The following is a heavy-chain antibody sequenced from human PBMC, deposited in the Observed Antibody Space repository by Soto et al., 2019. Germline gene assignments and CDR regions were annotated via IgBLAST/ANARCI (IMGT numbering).Heavy chain of an antibody. CDR1: GFTFSSYA. V-gene: IGHV3-30-3*01. J-gene: IGHJ6*02. CDR3: ARGPGKEWLYYYGMDV. CDR2: ISYDGSNK. D-gene: IGHD3-3*01. Sequence: GGSLRLSCAASGFTFSSYAMHWVRQAPGKGLEWVAVISYDGSNKYYADSVKGRFTISRDNSKNTLYLQMNSLRAEDTAVYYCARGPGKEWLYYYGMDVWGQGTTVTVSS.